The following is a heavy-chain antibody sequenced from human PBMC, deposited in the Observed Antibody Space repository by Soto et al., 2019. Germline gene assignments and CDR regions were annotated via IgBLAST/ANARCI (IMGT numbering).Heavy chain of an antibody. CDR1: GGSISSGDYY. J-gene: IGHJ5*02. Sequence: TLSLTCTVSGGSISSGDYYWSWIRQPPGKGLEWIGYIYYSGSTYYNPSLKSRVNISVDTSKNQFSLKLSSVTAVDTAVYYCARANDDNYYGSGSENRPRSNWFDPWGQGTLVTVSS. CDR2: IYYSGST. CDR3: ARANDDNYYGSGSENRPRSNWFDP. D-gene: IGHD3-10*01. V-gene: IGHV4-30-4*01.